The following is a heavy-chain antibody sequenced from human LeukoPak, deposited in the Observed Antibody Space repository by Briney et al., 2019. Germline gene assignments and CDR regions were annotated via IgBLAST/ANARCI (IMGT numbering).Heavy chain of an antibody. CDR1: GFTFSSYA. CDR2: ISSSSSYI. Sequence: GGSLRLSCAASGFTFSSYAMNWVRQAPGKGLEWVSSISSSSSYIYYADSVKGRFTISRDNAKNSLYLQMNSLRAEDTAVYYCARQDYDFWSGPYYMDVWGKGTTVTVSS. D-gene: IGHD3-3*01. CDR3: ARQDYDFWSGPYYMDV. J-gene: IGHJ6*03. V-gene: IGHV3-21*01.